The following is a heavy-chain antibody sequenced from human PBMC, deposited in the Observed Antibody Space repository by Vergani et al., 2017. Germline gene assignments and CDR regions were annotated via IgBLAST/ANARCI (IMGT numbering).Heavy chain of an antibody. CDR3: AGCHYEXSNEQADYYYYMDV. CDR1: GGTFSSYA. Sequence: QVQLVQSGAEVKKPGSSVKVSCKASGGTFSSYAISWVRQAPGQGLEWMGGIIPIFGTANYAQKFQGRVTITADESTSTAYMELSSLRSEDTAVYYCAGCHYEXSNEQADYYYYMDVWGKGTTVTVSS. J-gene: IGHJ6*03. CDR2: IIPIFGTA. V-gene: IGHV1-69*01. D-gene: IGHD4-11*01.